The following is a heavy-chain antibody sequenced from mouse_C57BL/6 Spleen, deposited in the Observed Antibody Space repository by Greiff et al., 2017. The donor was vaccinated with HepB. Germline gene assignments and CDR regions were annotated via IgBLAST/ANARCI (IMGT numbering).Heavy chain of an antibody. J-gene: IGHJ1*03. CDR1: GYTFTSYW. CDR2: IHPNSGST. CDR3: ARYGSTTVATGYFDV. D-gene: IGHD1-1*01. V-gene: IGHV1-64*01. Sequence: QVQLQQPGAELVKPGASVKLSCKASGYTFTSYWMHWVKQRPGQGLEWIGMIHPNSGSTNYNEKFKSKATLTVDKSSSTAYMQLSSLTSEDSAVYDCARYGSTTVATGYFDVWGTGTTVTVSS.